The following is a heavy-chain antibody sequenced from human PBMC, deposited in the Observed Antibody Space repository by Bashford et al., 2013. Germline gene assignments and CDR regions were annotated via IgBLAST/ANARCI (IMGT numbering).Heavy chain of an antibody. Sequence: GGSLRLSCAASGFSFSEDCMHWAPPSSREGLVWVSRICKDGDTIYADFVRGRFTTARDNAKNTVYLQMNALRAEDTAIYYCIRDLRVSDHWGQGTLVTVSS. CDR1: GFSFSEDC. D-gene: IGHD3-16*01. J-gene: IGHJ4*02. CDR2: ICKDGDT. CDR3: IRDLRVSDH. V-gene: IGHV3-74*01.